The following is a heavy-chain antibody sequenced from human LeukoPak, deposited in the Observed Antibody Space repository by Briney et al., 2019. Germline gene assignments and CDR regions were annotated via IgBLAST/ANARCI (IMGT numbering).Heavy chain of an antibody. CDR2: IIPIFGTA. CDR3: ARVGSSTYYYYYYMDV. CDR1: GGTFSSYA. D-gene: IGHD1-26*01. V-gene: IGHV1-69*13. J-gene: IGHJ6*03. Sequence: SVKVPCKASGGTFSSYAISWVRQAPGQGLEWMGGIIPIFGTANYAQKFQGRVTITADESTSTAYMELSSLRSEDTAVYYCARVGSSTYYYYYYMDVWGKGTTVTVSS.